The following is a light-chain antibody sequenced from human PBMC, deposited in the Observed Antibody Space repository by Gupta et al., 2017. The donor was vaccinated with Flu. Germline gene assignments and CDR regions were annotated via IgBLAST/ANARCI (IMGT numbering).Light chain of an antibody. Sequence: QSALTQPPSASGSPGQSVTIACTGTSIDVGGYDYVSWYQQHPGKAPKVMIYEVNKRPSGVPERFSGSKSVNSASLTVSGLQAEDDADYYCSSFAGNTYVFGTGTKVTVL. J-gene: IGLJ1*01. V-gene: IGLV2-8*01. CDR1: SIDVGGYDY. CDR3: SSFAGNTYV. CDR2: EVN.